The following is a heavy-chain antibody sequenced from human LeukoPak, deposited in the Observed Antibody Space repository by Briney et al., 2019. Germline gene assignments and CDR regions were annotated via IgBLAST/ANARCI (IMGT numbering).Heavy chain of an antibody. CDR1: AYSISNGFL. V-gene: IGHV4-38-2*02. J-gene: IGHJ5*02. CDR2: IYHSGTT. D-gene: IGHD1-26*01. Sequence: SETLSLTCTVSAYSISNGFLWGWIRQPPGKGLEWIGSIYHSGTTYYNPSLKSRVTMSVDTSKNQFSLKLSSVTAADTAVYYCTRLSHVAGAAKVFWFDLWGQGTLVTVSS. CDR3: TRLSHVAGAAKVFWFDL.